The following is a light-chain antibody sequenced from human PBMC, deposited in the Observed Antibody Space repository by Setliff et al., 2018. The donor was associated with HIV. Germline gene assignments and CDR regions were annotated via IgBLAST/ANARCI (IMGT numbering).Light chain of an antibody. V-gene: IGLV2-14*03. CDR3: SSYTSTRSWV. J-gene: IGLJ3*02. CDR2: VVN. Sequence: QSVLTQPTSVSGSPGQSIAISCNGTGRDIGGYNYVSWYQQQPGKAPKLIIYVVNSRPSGISTRFSGSKSGNTASLTISGLQAEDEAVYFCSSYTSTRSWVFGGGTKVTVL. CDR1: GRDIGGYNY.